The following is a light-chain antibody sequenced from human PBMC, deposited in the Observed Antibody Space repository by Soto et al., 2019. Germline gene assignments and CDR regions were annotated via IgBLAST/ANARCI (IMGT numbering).Light chain of an antibody. CDR1: QNIDNW. J-gene: IGKJ5*01. Sequence: DIQMTQSPSSVSASVGDRVTITCRASQNIDNWLAWYQHQPGKAPHLLIYSASTLQSGVPSRFSGSGSGTDFTLTISSLQPEDFATYYCQQCNSFPITFGQGTRLEI. V-gene: IGKV1-12*01. CDR3: QQCNSFPIT. CDR2: SAS.